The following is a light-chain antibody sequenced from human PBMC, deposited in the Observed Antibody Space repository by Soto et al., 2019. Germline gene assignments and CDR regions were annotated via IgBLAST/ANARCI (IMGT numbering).Light chain of an antibody. J-gene: IGLJ1*01. CDR2: DVS. V-gene: IGLV2-14*03. CDR3: SSYTSSSTRV. CDR1: SRDVGSYNY. Sequence: QSVLTQPASVSGSPGQSITISCTGSSRDVGSYNYVSWYQQHPGKAPKLMLYDVSNRPSGVSNRFSGSNSGNTASLTISGLQAEDEADYYCSSYTSSSTRVFGTGTKVTVL.